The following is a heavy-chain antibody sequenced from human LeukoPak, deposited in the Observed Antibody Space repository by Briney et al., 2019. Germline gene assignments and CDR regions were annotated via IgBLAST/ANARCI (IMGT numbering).Heavy chain of an antibody. CDR2: IKSKIDGEIT. CDR3: TTYKVTTAFDL. CDR1: GFSFSNAW. J-gene: IGHJ2*01. D-gene: IGHD4-17*01. Sequence: PGGPLRLFCAASGFSFSNAWMTWVRQAPGKGLEWVGRIKSKIDGEITEYTEPVKGRFTISRDVSKNTLYLQMNSLKSEDTAVYYCTTYKVTTAFDLWGRGTLVTVSS. V-gene: IGHV3-15*01.